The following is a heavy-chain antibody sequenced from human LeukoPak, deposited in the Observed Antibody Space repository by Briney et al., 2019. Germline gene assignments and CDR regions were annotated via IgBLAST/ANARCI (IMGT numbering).Heavy chain of an antibody. J-gene: IGHJ4*02. CDR1: GGSISSGGYS. D-gene: IGHD4-23*01. V-gene: IGHV4-30-2*01. CDR3: ARAGKRPFDY. CDR2: INHSGST. Sequence: SQTLSLTCAVSGGSISSGGYSWSWIRQPPGKGLEWIGEINHSGSTNYNPSLKSRVTISVDTSKNQFSLKLSSVTAADTAVYYCARAGKRPFDYWGQGTLVTVSS.